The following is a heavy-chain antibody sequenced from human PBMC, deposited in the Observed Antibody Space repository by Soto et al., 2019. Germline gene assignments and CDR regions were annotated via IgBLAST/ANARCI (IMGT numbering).Heavy chain of an antibody. CDR2: ISYDGSNK. CDR3: AEGGGVGTAMVTGGFYYYGMDV. V-gene: IGHV3-30*18. Sequence: QVQLVESGGGVVQPGRSLRLSCAASGFTFSSYGMHWVRQAPGKGLEWVAVISYDGSNKYYADSVKGRFTISRDNSKKTLDREMNSLRAEDTAVYYCAEGGGVGTAMVTGGFYYYGMDVWGQGTAVTVSS. CDR1: GFTFSSYG. J-gene: IGHJ6*02. D-gene: IGHD5-18*01.